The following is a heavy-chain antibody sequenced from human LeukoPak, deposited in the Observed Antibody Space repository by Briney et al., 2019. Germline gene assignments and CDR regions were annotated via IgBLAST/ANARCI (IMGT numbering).Heavy chain of an antibody. CDR3: ARYGPKMFYYYGMDV. Sequence: SETLSLTCTVSGGPISSYYWSWIRQPPGKGLEWIGYIYYSGSTNYNPSLKSRVTISVDTSKNQFSLKLSSVTAADTAVYYCARYGPKMFYYYGMDVWGQGTTVTVSS. CDR2: IYYSGST. CDR1: GGPISSYY. V-gene: IGHV4-59*12. J-gene: IGHJ6*02. D-gene: IGHD4-17*01.